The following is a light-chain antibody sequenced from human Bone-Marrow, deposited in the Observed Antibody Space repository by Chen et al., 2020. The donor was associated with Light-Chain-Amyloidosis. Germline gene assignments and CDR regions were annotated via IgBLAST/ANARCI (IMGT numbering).Light chain of an antibody. J-gene: IGLJ1*01. CDR1: SSDVGGYDF. Sequence: QSALTQPASVAGSPGQSITISCTGTSSDVGGYDFVSWYQKHPVKAPKLMIYDVSKRPSGVPDRFSGSKSGNTASLTISGLQADDEADYYCCSYAGSYSLYVFGSGTKVTVL. CDR2: DVS. V-gene: IGLV2-11*01. CDR3: CSYAGSYSLYV.